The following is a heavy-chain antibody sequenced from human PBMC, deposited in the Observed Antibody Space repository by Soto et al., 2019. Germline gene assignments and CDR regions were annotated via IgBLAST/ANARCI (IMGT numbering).Heavy chain of an antibody. CDR1: GGTFSSYT. Sequence: ASVKVSCKASGGTFSSYTISWVRQAPGQGLEWMGRIIPILGIANYAQKFQGRVTITADKSTSTAYMELSSLRSEDTAVYYCARDPGAVPAAITWFDPWGQGTLVTVSS. V-gene: IGHV1-69*04. CDR3: ARDPGAVPAAITWFDP. CDR2: IIPILGIA. D-gene: IGHD2-2*01. J-gene: IGHJ5*02.